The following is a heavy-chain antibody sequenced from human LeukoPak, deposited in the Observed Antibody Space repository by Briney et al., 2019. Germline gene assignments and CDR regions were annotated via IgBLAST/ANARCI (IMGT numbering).Heavy chain of an antibody. CDR2: ISAYSGNA. J-gene: IGHJ4*02. CDR1: GGTFSSYA. D-gene: IGHD1-26*01. V-gene: IGHV1-18*01. Sequence: ASVKVSCKASGGTFSSYAISWVREAPGQGLEWMGWISAYSGNANYAQKVQGRVTVTTDTSTSTVYMELTSLTSEDTAVYYCARGGAPDYWGQGTLVTVSS. CDR3: ARGGAPDY.